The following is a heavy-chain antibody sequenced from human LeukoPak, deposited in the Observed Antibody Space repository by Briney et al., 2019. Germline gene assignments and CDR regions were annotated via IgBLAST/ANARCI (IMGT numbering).Heavy chain of an antibody. V-gene: IGHV1-2*06. Sequence: ASVKVSCKASGYTFTGYYMHWVRQAPGQGLEWMGRINPNSGGTNYAQKFQGRVTMTRDTSVSTAYMELSRLRSDDTAVYYCAREGLTGTTGFDPWGQGTLVTVSS. J-gene: IGHJ5*02. CDR3: AREGLTGTTGFDP. CDR2: INPNSGGT. D-gene: IGHD1-7*01. CDR1: GYTFTGYY.